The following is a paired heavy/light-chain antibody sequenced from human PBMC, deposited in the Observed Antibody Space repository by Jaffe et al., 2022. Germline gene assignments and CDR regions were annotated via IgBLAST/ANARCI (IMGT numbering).Heavy chain of an antibody. Sequence: QVQLQESGPGLVKPSETLSLTCTVSGASISSYFWSWIRQAPGKGLEWIGNIHYIGSTNYNPSLKSRVTISVDTSKNQFSLKLRSVSAADTAVYYCAKEGNCSGGSCTVDAFDIWGQGTVVTVSS. D-gene: IGHD2-15*01. CDR2: IHYIGST. CDR1: GASISSYF. CDR3: AKEGNCSGGSCTVDAFDI. J-gene: IGHJ3*02. V-gene: IGHV4-59*01.
Light chain of an antibody. Sequence: EIVLTQSPDFQSVTPKEKVTITCRASQSIGSSLHWYQQKSDQSPKLLVEYASQSISGVPSRFSGSGSGTDFTLTLNSLEPEDAATYYCHQSESLPRTFGQGTKVEIK. CDR3: HQSESLPRT. CDR1: QSIGSS. CDR2: YAS. J-gene: IGKJ1*01. V-gene: IGKV6-21*02.